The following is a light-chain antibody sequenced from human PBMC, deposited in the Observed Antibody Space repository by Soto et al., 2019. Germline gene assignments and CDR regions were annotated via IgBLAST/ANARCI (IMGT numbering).Light chain of an antibody. J-gene: IGKJ4*01. CDR1: QSVTSNS. CDR3: QQYGSSPFT. V-gene: IGKV3-20*01. CDR2: GAS. Sequence: EIVLTQSPGTLSLSPGERATLSCRASQSVTSNSLAWYQQKPGQAPRLLIYGASSRATAIPDRFSGSGSGTDFTLTISRLEPEDFAVYYCQQYGSSPFTFGGGTKVESK.